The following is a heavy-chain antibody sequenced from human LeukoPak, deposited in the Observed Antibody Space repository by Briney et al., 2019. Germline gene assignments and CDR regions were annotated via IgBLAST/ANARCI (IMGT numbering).Heavy chain of an antibody. CDR3: AKGGDYGDYFDY. Sequence: GGSPRLSCAASGFTFSSYAMSWVRQAPGKGLEWVSAISGSSGSTYYADSVKGRFTISRDNSKNTLYLQMNSLRAEDTAVYYCAKGGDYGDYFDYWGQGTLVTVSS. CDR2: ISGSSGST. D-gene: IGHD4-17*01. J-gene: IGHJ4*02. CDR1: GFTFSSYA. V-gene: IGHV3-23*01.